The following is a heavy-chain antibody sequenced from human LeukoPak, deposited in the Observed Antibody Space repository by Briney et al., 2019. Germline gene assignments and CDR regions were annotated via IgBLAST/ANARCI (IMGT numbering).Heavy chain of an antibody. CDR2: INHSGST. D-gene: IGHD3-10*01. J-gene: IGHJ5*02. CDR1: GYSISSGYY. Sequence: SETLSLTCTVSGYSISSGYYWSWIRQPPGKGLEWIGEINHSGSTNYNPSLKSRVTISVDTSKNQFSLKLISVTAADTAVYYCARVLVRGILDPWGQGTLVTVSS. V-gene: IGHV4-38-2*02. CDR3: ARVLVRGILDP.